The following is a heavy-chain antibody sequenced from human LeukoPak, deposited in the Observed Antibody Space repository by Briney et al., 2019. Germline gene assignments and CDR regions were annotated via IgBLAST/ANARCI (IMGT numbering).Heavy chain of an antibody. CDR1: GGSFSSYY. CDR3: ARQSGYYYVGAFDI. Sequence: SETLSLTCAVYGGSFSSYYWSWIRLPPGKGLEWIGFIYYSGSTNYNPSLKSRVTISVDTSKNQFSLKLSSVTAADTAVYYCARQSGYYYVGAFDIWGQGTMVTVSS. V-gene: IGHV4-59*08. D-gene: IGHD3-22*01. J-gene: IGHJ3*02. CDR2: IYYSGST.